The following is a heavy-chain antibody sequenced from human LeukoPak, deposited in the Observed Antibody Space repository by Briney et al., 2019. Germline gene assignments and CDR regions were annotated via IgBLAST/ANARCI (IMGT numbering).Heavy chain of an antibody. CDR1: GFTFSSYA. D-gene: IGHD1-26*01. J-gene: IGHJ4*02. Sequence: PGGSLRLSCAASGFTFSSYAMSWVRQAPGKGLEWVSTISGRGDSTYYADSVKGRFTISRDNSKNRLYLQMNSLRAEDTAVYYCARLSGSYPPVFWGQGTLVTVSS. CDR2: ISGRGDST. CDR3: ARLSGSYPPVF. V-gene: IGHV3-23*01.